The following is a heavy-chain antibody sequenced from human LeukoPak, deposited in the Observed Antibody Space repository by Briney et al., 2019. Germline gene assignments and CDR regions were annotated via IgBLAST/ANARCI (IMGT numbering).Heavy chain of an antibody. CDR3: ARGGYSSSWYFPFDY. Sequence: KPGGSLRLSCAASGFTFSSYSMNWLRQAPGKGLEWVSSISSSSSYIYYADSVKGRFTISRDNAKDSLDLQMNSLRAEDTAVYYCARGGYSSSWYFPFDYWGQGTLVTVSS. V-gene: IGHV3-21*01. CDR1: GFTFSSYS. CDR2: ISSSSSYI. J-gene: IGHJ4*02. D-gene: IGHD6-13*01.